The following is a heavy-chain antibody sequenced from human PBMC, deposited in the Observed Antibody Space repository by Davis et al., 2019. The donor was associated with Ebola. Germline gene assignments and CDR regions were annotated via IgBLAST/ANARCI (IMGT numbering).Heavy chain of an antibody. CDR2: IYYSGST. J-gene: IGHJ4*02. D-gene: IGHD4-11*01. Sequence: PSETLSLTCTVSGVSISSGDYYWSWIRQPPGKGLEWIGYIYYSGSTYYNPSLKSRVTISVDTSKNQFSLKLSSVTAADTAVYYCARVRRTTVTKYFDYWGQGTLVTVSS. CDR1: GVSISSGDYY. CDR3: ARVRRTTVTKYFDY. V-gene: IGHV4-30-4*01.